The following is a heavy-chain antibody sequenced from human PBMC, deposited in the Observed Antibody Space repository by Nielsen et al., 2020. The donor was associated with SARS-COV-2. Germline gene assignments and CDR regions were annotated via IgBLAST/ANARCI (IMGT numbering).Heavy chain of an antibody. V-gene: IGHV3-74*01. J-gene: IGHJ4*02. CDR2: INPSGSGT. CDR3: AKVALGSDY. CDR1: GFTFSSTW. Sequence: GESLKISCSASGFTFSSTWMDWVRQAPGQGLVWVSRINPSGSGTAYADSVKGRFAVSRDNSKNTLYLQMNSLRAEDTAVYYCAKVALGSDYWGQGTLVTVSS.